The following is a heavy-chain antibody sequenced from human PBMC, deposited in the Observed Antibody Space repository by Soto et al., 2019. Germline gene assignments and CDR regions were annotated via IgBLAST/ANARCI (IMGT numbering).Heavy chain of an antibody. CDR2: INDSGST. CDR1: GGSFSDYY. V-gene: IGHV4-34*01. D-gene: IGHD3-22*01. J-gene: IGHJ4*02. Sequence: PSETLSLTCAVYGGSFSDYYWSWIRQPPGKGLEWIGEINDSGSTNYNPSLKSRVTISVDTSKNQLFLKLTSVTAADTAVYYCARDPYDSSGHFDYWGQGTLVTVSS. CDR3: ARDPYDSSGHFDY.